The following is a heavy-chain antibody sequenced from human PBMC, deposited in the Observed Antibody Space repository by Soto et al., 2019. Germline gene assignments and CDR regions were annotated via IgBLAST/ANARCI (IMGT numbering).Heavy chain of an antibody. J-gene: IGHJ6*02. Sequence: VESLRLSCAASGFTFSSYAMSWVRQAPGKGLEWVSAISGSGGSTYYADSVKGRFTISRDNSKNTLYLQMNSLRAEDTAVYYCAKVMFAVAGKGYYYGMDVCGQGTTVTVSS. CDR2: ISGSGGST. CDR3: AKVMFAVAGKGYYYGMDV. CDR1: GFTFSSYA. V-gene: IGHV3-23*01. D-gene: IGHD6-19*01.